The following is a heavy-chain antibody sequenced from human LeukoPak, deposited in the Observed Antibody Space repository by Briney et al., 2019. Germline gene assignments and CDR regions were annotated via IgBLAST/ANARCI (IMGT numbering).Heavy chain of an antibody. D-gene: IGHD6-13*01. CDR3: ASSIAAAGTGGWFDP. CDR1: GGSISSGGYY. V-gene: IGHV4-31*03. CDR2: IYYSGST. J-gene: IGHJ5*02. Sequence: PSETLSLTCTVSGGSISSGGYYWSWIRQHPGKGLEWIGYIYYSGSTYYNPSLKSRVTISVDTSKNQFSLNLSSVTAADTAVYYCASSIAAAGTGGWFDPWGQGTLVTVSS.